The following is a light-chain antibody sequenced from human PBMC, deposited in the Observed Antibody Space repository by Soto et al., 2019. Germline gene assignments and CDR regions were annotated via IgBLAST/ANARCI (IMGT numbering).Light chain of an antibody. CDR1: SGHSSYA. CDR2: LNSDGSH. J-gene: IGLJ1*01. V-gene: IGLV4-69*01. CDR3: QTWGTGPFMV. Sequence: QLVLTQSPSASASLGASVKLTCTLTSGHSSYAIAWHQQQPEKGPRYLMKLNSDGSHSKGDGIPDRFSGSSSGAERYLTISSLQSEDEADYYCQTWGTGPFMVFGPGTKLTVL.